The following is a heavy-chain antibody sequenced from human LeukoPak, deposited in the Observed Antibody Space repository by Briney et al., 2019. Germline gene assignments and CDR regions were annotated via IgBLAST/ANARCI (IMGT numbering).Heavy chain of an antibody. J-gene: IGHJ4*02. CDR3: ARGLRYCSSTSCYLGAKYYFDY. CDR1: GGSFSGYY. D-gene: IGHD2-2*01. CDR2: INHSGST. Sequence: SETLSLTCAVYGGSFSGYYWSWIRQPPGKGLEWIGEINHSGSTNYNPSLKSRVTISVDTSKNQFSLKLSSVTAADTAVYYCARGLRYCSSTSCYLGAKYYFDYWGQGTLVTVSS. V-gene: IGHV4-34*01.